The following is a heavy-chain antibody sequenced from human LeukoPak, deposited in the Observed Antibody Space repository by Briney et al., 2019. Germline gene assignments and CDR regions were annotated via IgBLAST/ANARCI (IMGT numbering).Heavy chain of an antibody. CDR2: ISGSGGST. CDR3: AKDLAYCGGDCYFAPPRSQVGRLLDAFDI. Sequence: GGSLRLSCAASGFTFSSYAMSWVRQAPGKGLEWVSAISGSGGSTYYADSVKGRFTISRDNSKNTLYLQMNSLRAEDTAVYYCAKDLAYCGGDCYFAPPRSQVGRLLDAFDIWGQGTMVTVSS. D-gene: IGHD2-21*01. V-gene: IGHV3-23*01. J-gene: IGHJ3*02. CDR1: GFTFSSYA.